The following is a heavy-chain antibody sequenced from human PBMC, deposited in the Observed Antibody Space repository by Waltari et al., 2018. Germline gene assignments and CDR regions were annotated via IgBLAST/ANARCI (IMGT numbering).Heavy chain of an antibody. CDR3: ASGLGFSGPGV. CDR2: IEENGSEK. CDR1: GFTFGSSG. Sequence: EVQLVESGGGLVQPGGSLRLPCASAGFTFGSSGMSWVRQAPGKGLEWVDNIEENGSEKYYVGSVKGRFTISRDNAKNSLFLQMNSLRAEDAAVYYCASGLGFSGPGVWGQGTTVTVSS. J-gene: IGHJ6*02. D-gene: IGHD5-12*01. V-gene: IGHV3-7*01.